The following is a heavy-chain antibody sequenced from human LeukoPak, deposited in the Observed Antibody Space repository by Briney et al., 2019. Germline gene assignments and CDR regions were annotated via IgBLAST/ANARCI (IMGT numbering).Heavy chain of an antibody. V-gene: IGHV3-23*01. CDR1: GFTFSNYA. D-gene: IGHD3-10*01. J-gene: IGHJ4*02. Sequence: GGSLRLSCAASGFTFSNYAMRWVRQAPGKGLEWVSAISGSGDSTYYADSVKGRSTISRDNSKNTLFLQMDSLRADDTAVYYCAKGRSVIRGELDYWGQGNLVTVSS. CDR2: ISGSGDST. CDR3: AKGRSVIRGELDY.